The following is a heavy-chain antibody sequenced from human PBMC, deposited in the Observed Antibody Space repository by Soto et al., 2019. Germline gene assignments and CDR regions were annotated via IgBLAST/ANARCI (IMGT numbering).Heavy chain of an antibody. J-gene: IGHJ3*02. Sequence: QVQLQESGPGLVKPSETLSLTCTVSGGSISSYYWSWIRQPPGKGLEWIGYIYYSGSTNYNPSLKSRVTISVDTSKNQFSLKMSSVTAADPAVYYCARNYAFDAFDIWGQGTRVTVSS. CDR3: ARNYAFDAFDI. V-gene: IGHV4-59*01. CDR2: IYYSGST. CDR1: GGSISSYY. D-gene: IGHD1-7*01.